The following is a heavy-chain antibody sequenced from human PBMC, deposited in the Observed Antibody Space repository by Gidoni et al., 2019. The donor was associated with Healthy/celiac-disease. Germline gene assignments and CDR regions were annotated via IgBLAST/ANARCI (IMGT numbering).Heavy chain of an antibody. Sequence: QVQLVQSGAEVKKPGSSVKVSCKASGATFSSYAISWVRQAPGQGLEWMGGIIPNFGTTNYAHKFQGRVTITADESTSTAYMELSSLRSEDTAVYYCAGGDSSGYYVPGFFDYWGQGTLVTVSS. CDR3: AGGDSSGYYVPGFFDY. CDR2: IIPNFGTT. D-gene: IGHD3-22*01. V-gene: IGHV1-69*12. J-gene: IGHJ4*02. CDR1: GATFSSYA.